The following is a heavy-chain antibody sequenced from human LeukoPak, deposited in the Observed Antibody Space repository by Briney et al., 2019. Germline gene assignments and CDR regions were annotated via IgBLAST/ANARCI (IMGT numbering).Heavy chain of an antibody. CDR2: ISGSGGST. CDR1: GFTFSSYA. J-gene: IGHJ3*02. CDR3: ARRHPSRHGDRRDAFDI. D-gene: IGHD4-17*01. Sequence: PGGSLRLSCAASGFTFSSYAMSWVRQAPGKGLEWVSAISGSGGSTYHADSVKGRFTISRDNSKSTLYLQMNSLRAEDTAVYYCARRHPSRHGDRRDAFDIWGQGTMVTVSS. V-gene: IGHV3-23*01.